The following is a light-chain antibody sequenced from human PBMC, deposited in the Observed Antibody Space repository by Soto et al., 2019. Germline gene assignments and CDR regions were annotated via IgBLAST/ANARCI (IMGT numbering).Light chain of an antibody. CDR3: QQFGSSIPHT. V-gene: IGKV3-20*01. CDR2: GAS. J-gene: IGKJ2*01. CDR1: QSVSSNF. Sequence: EIVLTQSPGTLSLSPGERATLSCRASQSVSSNFLAWYQEKLGQAPRLLIYGASKRATGIPDRFSGSGSGTDFTLTISRLEPEDFAVYYCQQFGSSIPHTFGQGTKLEIK.